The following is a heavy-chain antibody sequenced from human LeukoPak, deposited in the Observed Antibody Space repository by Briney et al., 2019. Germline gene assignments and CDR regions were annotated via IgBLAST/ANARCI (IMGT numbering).Heavy chain of an antibody. V-gene: IGHV3-7*01. D-gene: IGHD3-9*01. CDR2: IKQDGSEK. Sequence: GGSLRLSCAASGFTFSNYWMRWVRQAPGRGREWVANIKQDGSEKYYVDSVKGRFTISRDNAKNSLDLQMNSLRAEDTAVYFCARDYDILTAYHPSFDFWGQGTLVTVSS. J-gene: IGHJ4*02. CDR3: ARDYDILTAYHPSFDF. CDR1: GFTFSNYW.